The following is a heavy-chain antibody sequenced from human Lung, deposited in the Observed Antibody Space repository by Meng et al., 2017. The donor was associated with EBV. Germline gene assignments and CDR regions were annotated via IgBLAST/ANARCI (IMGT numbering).Heavy chain of an antibody. J-gene: IGHJ5*02. Sequence: QEHLVESGGGVVQPGRSLRLSCAASGFIFSNYGFHWVRQAPGKGPEWVAIIPSDGSHNNYYADSVKGRFTISRDNSKNTLYLQMNSLRTDDTAVYYCAKDLSGRFDPWGQGTLVTVSS. D-gene: IGHD1-14*01. CDR3: AKDLSGRFDP. V-gene: IGHV3-30*18. CDR1: GFIFSNYG. CDR2: IPSDGSHNN.